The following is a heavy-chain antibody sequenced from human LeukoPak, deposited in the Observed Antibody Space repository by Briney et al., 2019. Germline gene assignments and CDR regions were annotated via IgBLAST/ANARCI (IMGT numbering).Heavy chain of an antibody. CDR2: IYSGGST. CDR3: ARGMAAVAGIFDY. D-gene: IGHD6-19*01. J-gene: IGHJ4*02. CDR1: GFTSSSYA. V-gene: IGHV3-66*01. Sequence: GGSLRLSCAASGFTSSSYAMSWVRQAPGKGLEWVSVIYSGGSTYYADSVKGRLTISRDNSKNTLYLQMNSLRAEDTAVYYCARGMAAVAGIFDYWGQGTLVTVSS.